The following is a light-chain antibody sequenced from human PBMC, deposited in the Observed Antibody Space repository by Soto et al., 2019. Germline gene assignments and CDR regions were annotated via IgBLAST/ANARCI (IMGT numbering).Light chain of an antibody. CDR2: ATS. V-gene: IGKV3-15*01. CDR3: QQYGDWPLT. CDR1: QSVGNN. J-gene: IGKJ4*01. Sequence: EIVVTQSPATLSVSPGERATLSCRASQSVGNNFAWYQQKPGQAPRLLIFATSTRATGVPARFSGSGYGTEFPLTISSRQSEDFAVYYCQQYGDWPLTFGGGAKVEIE.